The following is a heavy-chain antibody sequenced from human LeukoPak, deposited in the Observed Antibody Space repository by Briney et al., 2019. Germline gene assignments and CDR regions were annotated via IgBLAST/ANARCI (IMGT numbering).Heavy chain of an antibody. V-gene: IGHV1-58*01. J-gene: IGHJ6*04. CDR2: IVVGSGNT. D-gene: IGHD3-10*01. CDR1: GFTFTSSA. Sequence: SVKVSCKASGFTFTSSAVQWVRQARGQRLEWIGWIVVGSGNTNYAQKFQERVTITRDMSTSTAYMELSSLRSGDTAVYYCAATEGYGSGSYYAYYYGMDVWGKGTTVTVSS. CDR3: AATEGYGSGSYYAYYYGMDV.